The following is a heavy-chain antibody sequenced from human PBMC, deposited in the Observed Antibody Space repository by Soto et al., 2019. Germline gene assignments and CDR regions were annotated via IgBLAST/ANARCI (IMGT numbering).Heavy chain of an antibody. CDR3: ARVYYDNIWGSSPPVY. CDR2: IKQDGSEK. Sequence: GRSMRLCCAAAGVTCGSHWRSWVLQAPGKGLEWLASIKQDGSEKHYVDSVKGRFTISRDNAKNSLYLQMNSLRVEDTAVYYFARVYYDNIWGSSPPVYWGQGTPVPVSP. D-gene: IGHD3-16*01. CDR1: GVTCGSHW. J-gene: IGHJ4*02. V-gene: IGHV3-7*01.